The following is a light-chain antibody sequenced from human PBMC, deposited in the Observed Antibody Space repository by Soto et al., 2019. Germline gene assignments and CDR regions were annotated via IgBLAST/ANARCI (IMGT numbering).Light chain of an antibody. Sequence: IVVTQSPGTLSFSPGERATLSCRASQSVPSTFLAWYQQKPGQATRLLIYGTSYRSTGIPDRFSGSGCGTGFTLTISRLEPEDFAVYFCQQYSSSWTFGQGTKVAL. CDR2: GTS. CDR1: QSVPSTF. CDR3: QQYSSSWT. V-gene: IGKV3-20*01. J-gene: IGKJ1*01.